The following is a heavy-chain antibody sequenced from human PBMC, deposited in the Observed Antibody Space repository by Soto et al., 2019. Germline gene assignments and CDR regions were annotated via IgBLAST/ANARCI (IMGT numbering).Heavy chain of an antibody. V-gene: IGHV3-33*01. Sequence: GGSLRLSCAASGFTFSSYGMHWVRQAPGKGLEWVAVIWYDGSNKYYADSVKGRFTISRDNSKNTLYLQMNSLRAEDTAVYYCARGRLAPIAAEVPFDYWGQGTLVTVSS. D-gene: IGHD6-13*01. CDR3: ARGRLAPIAAEVPFDY. CDR1: GFTFSSYG. J-gene: IGHJ4*02. CDR2: IWYDGSNK.